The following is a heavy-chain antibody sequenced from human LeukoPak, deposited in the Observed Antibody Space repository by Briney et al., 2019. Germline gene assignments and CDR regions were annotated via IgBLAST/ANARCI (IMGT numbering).Heavy chain of an antibody. CDR3: ARDDNWNDRPFDH. D-gene: IGHD1-20*01. CDR2: ISTSSSFI. V-gene: IGHV3-21*01. Sequence: PGGSLRLSCAASGFTLSYYTMNWVRQAPGEGLEGVSSISTSSSFIHYAGSVKGRFTISRDNANNSLYLQMNSLRAEDTALYYCARDDNWNDRPFDHWGQGVLVTVST. J-gene: IGHJ4*02. CDR1: GFTLSYYT.